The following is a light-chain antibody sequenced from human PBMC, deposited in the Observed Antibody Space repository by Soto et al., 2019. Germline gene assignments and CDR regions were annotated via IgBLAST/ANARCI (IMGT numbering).Light chain of an antibody. CDR3: HHYNNYVT. J-gene: IGKJ5*01. CDR2: GAS. CDR1: QSVSIN. V-gene: IGKV3-15*01. Sequence: EIVMTQSPATLSVSPGERVTLSCRASQSVSINLAWYQHKRGQAPRLLIFGASTRATGIPARFSGSGSGTEFTLTISSLQSEDFALYYCHHYNNYVTFGQGTRLEMK.